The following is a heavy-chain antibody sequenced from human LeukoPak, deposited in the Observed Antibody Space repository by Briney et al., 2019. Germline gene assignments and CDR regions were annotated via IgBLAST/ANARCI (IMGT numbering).Heavy chain of an antibody. CDR1: GFTFSSYE. CDR2: ISSSGSTI. Sequence: GGSLRLSCAASGFTFSSYEMNWARQAPGKGLEWVSYISSSGSTIYYADSVKGRFTISRDNAKNSLYLQMNSLRAEDTAVYYCARAFFYGSGSYSVSYFDYWGQGTLVTVSS. J-gene: IGHJ4*02. D-gene: IGHD3-10*01. V-gene: IGHV3-48*03. CDR3: ARAFFYGSGSYSVSYFDY.